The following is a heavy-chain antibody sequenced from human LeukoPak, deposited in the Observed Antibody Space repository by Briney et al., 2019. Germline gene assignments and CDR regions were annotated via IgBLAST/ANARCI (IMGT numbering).Heavy chain of an antibody. J-gene: IGHJ4*02. CDR2: IYYSGSA. CDR1: GGSISSSSSY. V-gene: IGHV4-39*01. Sequence: PSETLSLTCTVSGGSISSSSSYWGWIRQPPGKGLEWIGSIYYSGSAYYNPSLKSRVTISVDTSKNQFSLKLSSVTAADTAVYYCARPAGGLTSDYWGQGTLVTVSS. D-gene: IGHD3/OR15-3a*01. CDR3: ARPAGGLTSDY.